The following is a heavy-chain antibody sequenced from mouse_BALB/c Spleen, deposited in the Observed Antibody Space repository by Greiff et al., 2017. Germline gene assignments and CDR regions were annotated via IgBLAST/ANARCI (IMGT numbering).Heavy chain of an antibody. CDR3: TREGEKLNGYYFDY. J-gene: IGHJ2*01. CDR2: IYPGNSDT. Sequence: VQLQQSGTVLARPGASVKMSCKASGYTFTSYWMHWVKQRPGQGLEWIGAIYPGNSDTSYNQKFKGKAKLTAVTSTSTAYMELSSLTSEDSAVYDCTREGEKLNGYYFDYWGQGTTLTVSS. V-gene: IGHV1-5*01. D-gene: IGHD2-2*01. CDR1: GYTFTSYW.